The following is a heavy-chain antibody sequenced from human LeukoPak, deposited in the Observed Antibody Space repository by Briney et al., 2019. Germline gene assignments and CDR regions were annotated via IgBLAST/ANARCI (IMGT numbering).Heavy chain of an antibody. Sequence: SETLSLTCAVSGGSISSSNWWSWVRQPPGKGLEWIGEIYHSGSTNYNPSLKSRVTISVDKSKNQFSLKLNSVTAADTAVYYCARDKYGITMVRGVIDIWGQGTMVTVSS. CDR3: ARDKYGITMVRGVIDI. J-gene: IGHJ3*02. CDR2: IYHSGST. CDR1: GGSISSSNW. D-gene: IGHD3-10*01. V-gene: IGHV4-4*02.